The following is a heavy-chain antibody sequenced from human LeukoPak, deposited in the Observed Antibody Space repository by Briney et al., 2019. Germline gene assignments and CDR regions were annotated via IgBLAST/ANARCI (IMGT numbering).Heavy chain of an antibody. D-gene: IGHD1-26*01. V-gene: IGHV4-59*01. CDR2: IYYSGST. J-gene: IGHJ4*02. CDR1: GGSISSYY. Sequence: PSETMSLTCTVSGGSISSYYWSWIRQPPGKGLEWIGYIYYSGSTNCNPSLKSRVTISVDTSKNQFSLKLSSVTAADTAVYYCARFTVGATYGNFDYWGQGTLVTVSS. CDR3: ARFTVGATYGNFDY.